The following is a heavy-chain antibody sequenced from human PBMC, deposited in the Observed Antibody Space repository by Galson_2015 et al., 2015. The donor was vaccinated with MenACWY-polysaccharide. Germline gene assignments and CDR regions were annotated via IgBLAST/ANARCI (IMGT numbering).Heavy chain of an antibody. CDR1: GYTFTSYD. CDR3: ARSRRDTAVAATAAVFLDY. CDR2: MSPNTAKT. J-gene: IGHJ4*02. Sequence: SVKVSCKASGYTFTSYDINWVRQATGQGLEWMGWMSPNTAKTGYPQKFQGRVTMTRNNSISTAYMELSSLTSEDTAVYYCARSRRDTAVAATAAVFLDYWGQGILVTVSS. D-gene: IGHD6-19*01. V-gene: IGHV1-8*01.